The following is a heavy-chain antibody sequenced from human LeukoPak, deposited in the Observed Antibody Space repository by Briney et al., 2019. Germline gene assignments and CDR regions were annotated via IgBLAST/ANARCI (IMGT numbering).Heavy chain of an antibody. CDR3: ARDGLKYCSGGSCYPHYYMDV. D-gene: IGHD2-15*01. J-gene: IGHJ6*03. CDR1: GYTFTSYY. Sequence: ASVKVSCKASGYTFTSYYMHWVRQAPGQGLEWMGIINPSGGSTSYAQKFQGRVTMTRDMSTRTVYMELSSLRSEDTAVYYCARDGLKYCSGGSCYPHYYMDVWGKGTTVTVSS. CDR2: INPSGGST. V-gene: IGHV1-46*01.